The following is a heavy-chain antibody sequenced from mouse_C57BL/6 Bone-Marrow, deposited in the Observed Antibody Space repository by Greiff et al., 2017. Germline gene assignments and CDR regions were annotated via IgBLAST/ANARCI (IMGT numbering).Heavy chain of an antibody. Sequence: QVQLQQPGAELVKPGASVKLSCKASGYTFTSYWMQWVKQRPGQGLEWIGEIDPSDSYTNYNQKFKGKATLTVDTSSSTAYMQLSSLTSEDSAVYYCARRTGALWFAYWGQGTLVTVSA. V-gene: IGHV1-50*01. CDR1: GYTFTSYW. D-gene: IGHD4-1*01. CDR2: IDPSDSYT. CDR3: ARRTGALWFAY. J-gene: IGHJ3*01.